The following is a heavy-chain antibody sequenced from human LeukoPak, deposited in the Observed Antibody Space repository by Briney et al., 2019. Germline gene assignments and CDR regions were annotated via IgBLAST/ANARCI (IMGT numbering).Heavy chain of an antibody. J-gene: IGHJ1*01. CDR1: GGSISSYY. D-gene: IGHD5-12*01. CDR3: ARTPGYSGYDLQH. V-gene: IGHV4-59*01. CDR2: IYNSGNT. Sequence: SETLSLTCTVSGGSISSYYWSWIRRPPGKALEWIGYIYNSGNTNYNPSLKSRVTISVETSKNQFSLKVSSVTAAETAVYYCARTPGYSGYDLQHWGQGTLVTVSS.